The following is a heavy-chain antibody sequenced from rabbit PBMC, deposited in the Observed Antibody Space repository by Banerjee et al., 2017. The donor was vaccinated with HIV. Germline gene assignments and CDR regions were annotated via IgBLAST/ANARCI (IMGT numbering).Heavy chain of an antibody. Sequence: QEQLEESGGDLVKPEGSLTLTCTASGFSFSSGHDISWVRQAPGKGLEWIGCIYSDSSGNTVYATWAKGRFTISRTSSTTVALQMTSLTAADTASYFCARDLAGVIGWNFNLWGPGTLVT. CDR1: GFSFSSGHD. V-gene: IGHV1S45*01. CDR3: ARDLAGVIGWNFNL. CDR2: IYSDSSGNT. J-gene: IGHJ4*01. D-gene: IGHD4-1*01.